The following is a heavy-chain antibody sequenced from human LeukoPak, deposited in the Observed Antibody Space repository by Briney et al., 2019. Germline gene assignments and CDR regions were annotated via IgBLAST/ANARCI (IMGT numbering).Heavy chain of an antibody. CDR2: ISGSGGST. D-gene: IGHD6-13*01. J-gene: IGHJ6*02. CDR3: AKGEIAAAGPLPGMDV. Sequence: GGSLRLSGAASGFTFSSYAMSWVRQAPGKGREGGSAISGSGGSTYYADSVKGRFTISRANSKNTLYLQMNSLRAEDTAVYYCAKGEIAAAGPLPGMDVWGQGTTVTVSS. CDR1: GFTFSSYA. V-gene: IGHV3-23*01.